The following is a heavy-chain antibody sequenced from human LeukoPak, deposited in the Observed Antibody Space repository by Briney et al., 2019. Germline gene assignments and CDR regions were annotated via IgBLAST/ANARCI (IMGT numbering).Heavy chain of an antibody. V-gene: IGHV4-34*01. CDR2: INHSGST. CDR3: ARDQYSGSYFPY. Sequence: PSETLSLTCAVYGGSFSGYYWSWIRQPPGKGLEWIGEINHSGSTNYNPSLKSRVTISVDTSKNQFSLKLSSVTAADTAVYYCARDQYSGSYFPYWGQGTLVIVSS. J-gene: IGHJ4*02. D-gene: IGHD1-26*01. CDR1: GGSFSGYY.